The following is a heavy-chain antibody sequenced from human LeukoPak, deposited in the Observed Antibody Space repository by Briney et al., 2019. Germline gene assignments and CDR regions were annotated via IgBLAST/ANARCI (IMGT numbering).Heavy chain of an antibody. V-gene: IGHV4-4*02. CDR3: ARDQGLAWEPFGDDAFDI. D-gene: IGHD1-26*01. CDR2: IYHSGST. CDR1: GGSISSSNW. J-gene: IGHJ3*02. Sequence: SGTLSLTCAVSGGSISSSNWWSWVRQPPGKGLEWIGEIYHSGSTNYNPSLKSRVTISVDKSKNQFSLKLSSVTAADTAVYYCARDQGLAWEPFGDDAFDIWGQGTMVTVSS.